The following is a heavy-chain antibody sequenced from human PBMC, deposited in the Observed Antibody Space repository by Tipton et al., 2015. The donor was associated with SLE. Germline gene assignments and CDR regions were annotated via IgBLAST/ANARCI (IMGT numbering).Heavy chain of an antibody. J-gene: IGHJ4*02. V-gene: IGHV4-59*08. CDR2: IYYSGST. Sequence: TLSLTCTVSGGSISSYYWSWIRQPPGKGLEWIGYIYYSGSTNYNPPLKSRVTISVDTSKNQFSLRLTSVTAADTAVYYCARSSSGYYVDYWGQGTLVTVSS. CDR3: ARSSSGYYVDY. CDR1: GGSISSYY. D-gene: IGHD3-22*01.